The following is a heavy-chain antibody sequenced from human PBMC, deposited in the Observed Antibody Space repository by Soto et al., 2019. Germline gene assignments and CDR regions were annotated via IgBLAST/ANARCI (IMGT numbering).Heavy chain of an antibody. CDR2: ISGSGGST. D-gene: IGHD3-3*01. CDR3: AKARAQYYDFWSGYPVDY. CDR1: EFTFSIEA. V-gene: IGHV3-23*01. J-gene: IGHJ4*02. Sequence: GSPGLSCEPSEFTFSIEAMSWFRQAPGKGLEWVSAISGSGGSTYYADSVKGRFTISRDNSKNTLYLQMNSLRAEDTAVYYCAKARAQYYDFWSGYPVDYWGQGT.